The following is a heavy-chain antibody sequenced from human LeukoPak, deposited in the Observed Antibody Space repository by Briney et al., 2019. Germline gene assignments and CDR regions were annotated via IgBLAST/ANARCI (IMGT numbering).Heavy chain of an antibody. V-gene: IGHV3-7*01. CDR2: VNRDGSET. J-gene: IGHJ6*02. Sequence: GGSLRLSCAASGFALSSHWMTWVRQVPGRGPEWVANVNRDGSETYYLDSVKGRFTISKDNAKNSLYLQMNSLRAEDTAVYYCAREGVWRQQLVDYYYGMDVWGQGTTVTVSS. CDR1: GFALSSHW. CDR3: AREGVWRQQLVDYYYGMDV. D-gene: IGHD6-13*01.